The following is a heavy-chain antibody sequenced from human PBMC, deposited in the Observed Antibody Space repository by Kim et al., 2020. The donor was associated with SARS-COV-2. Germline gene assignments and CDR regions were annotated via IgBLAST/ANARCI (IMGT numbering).Heavy chain of an antibody. J-gene: IGHJ6*02. Sequence: SVKVSCKASGGTFSSYAISWVRQAPGQGLEWMGGIIPIFGTANYAQKFQGRVTITADESTSTAYMELSSLRSEDTAVYYCARSGYYDFWSGYLRALYYYYGMDVWGQGTTVTVSS. CDR1: GGTFSSYA. CDR3: ARSGYYDFWSGYLRALYYYYGMDV. D-gene: IGHD3-3*01. CDR2: IIPIFGTA. V-gene: IGHV1-69*13.